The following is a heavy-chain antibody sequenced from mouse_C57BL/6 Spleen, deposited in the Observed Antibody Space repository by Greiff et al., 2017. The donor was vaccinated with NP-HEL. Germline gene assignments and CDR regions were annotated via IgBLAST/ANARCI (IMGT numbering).Heavy chain of an antibody. CDR1: GYAFSSSW. CDR2: IYPGDGDT. V-gene: IGHV1-82*01. J-gene: IGHJ3*01. Sequence: QVQLQQSGPELVKPGASVKISCKASGYAFSSSWMNWVKQRPGKGLEWIGRIYPGDGDTNYNGKFKGKATLTADKSSSTAYMQLSSLTSEDSAVYFCAKTAQAQAWFAYWGQGTLVTVSA. D-gene: IGHD3-2*02. CDR3: AKTAQAQAWFAY.